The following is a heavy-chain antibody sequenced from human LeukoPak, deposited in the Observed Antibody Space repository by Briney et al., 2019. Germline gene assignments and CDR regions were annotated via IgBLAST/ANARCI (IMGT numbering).Heavy chain of an antibody. Sequence: PGGSLRLSCAASGFTFSIYSMNWVRQAPGKGLEWVSYISSSSTTIHYVDSVKGRFTISRDNAKNSLYLQMNSLRAEDTAVYYCAELGITMIGGVWGKGTTVTNSS. J-gene: IGHJ6*04. V-gene: IGHV3-48*01. CDR1: GFTFSIYS. CDR2: ISSSSTTI. CDR3: AELGITMIGGV. D-gene: IGHD3-10*02.